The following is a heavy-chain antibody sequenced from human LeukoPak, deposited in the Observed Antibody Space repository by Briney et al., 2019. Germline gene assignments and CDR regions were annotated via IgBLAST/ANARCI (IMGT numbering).Heavy chain of an antibody. CDR2: IYTSGST. V-gene: IGHV4-4*07. CDR1: GGPISSYY. J-gene: IGHJ4*02. D-gene: IGHD3-22*01. Sequence: SSETLSLTCTVPGGPISSYYWSWIRQPAGKGLEWIGRIYTSGSTNYNPSLKSRVTMSVDTSKNQFSLKLSSVTAADTAVYYCASFTSGEGYDSSGYYYFDYWGQGTLVTVSS. CDR3: ASFTSGEGYDSSGYYYFDY.